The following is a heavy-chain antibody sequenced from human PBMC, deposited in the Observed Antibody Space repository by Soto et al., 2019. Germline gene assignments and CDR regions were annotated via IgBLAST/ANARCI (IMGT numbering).Heavy chain of an antibody. D-gene: IGHD6-19*01. CDR1: GFTFSSYS. Sequence: EVQLVESGGGLVKPGGSLRLSCAASGFTFSSYSMNWVRQAPGKGLEWVSSISSSSSYIYYADSVKGRFTISRDNAKNSLYLQMNSLRAEDTAVYYCARDSSQWPIYYYYYGMDVWGQGTTVTVSS. CDR2: ISSSSSYI. CDR3: ARDSSQWPIYYYYYGMDV. V-gene: IGHV3-21*01. J-gene: IGHJ6*02.